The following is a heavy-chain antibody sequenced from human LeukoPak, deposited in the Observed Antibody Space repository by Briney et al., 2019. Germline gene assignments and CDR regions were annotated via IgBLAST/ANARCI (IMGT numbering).Heavy chain of an antibody. CDR2: ISGYDGDT. D-gene: IGHD1-26*01. Sequence: GASVTVSCKPSGYTFATSGISWVRQAPGQGLEWMGWISGYDGDTNFAENLQDRVTLTTDTSTSTAYMELRSLRSDDTAIYYCARDRFGVRSGSCDYWGQGTLVTVSS. J-gene: IGHJ4*02. CDR1: GYTFATSG. CDR3: ARDRFGVRSGSCDY. V-gene: IGHV1-18*01.